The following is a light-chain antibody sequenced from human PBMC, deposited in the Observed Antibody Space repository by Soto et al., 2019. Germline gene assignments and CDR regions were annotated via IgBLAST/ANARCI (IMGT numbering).Light chain of an antibody. CDR1: NIGSKS. CDR3: QVWDSSSDNYV. Sequence: SYELAQPPSLSGAPGRKATITCGGNNIGSKSVHWYHQKPGQAPVLVVYDDDDRPSGIPERISGSNSGNTATLTISRVEAGDEADYYCQVWDSSSDNYVFGTGTKVTVL. V-gene: IGLV3-21*02. J-gene: IGLJ1*01. CDR2: DDD.